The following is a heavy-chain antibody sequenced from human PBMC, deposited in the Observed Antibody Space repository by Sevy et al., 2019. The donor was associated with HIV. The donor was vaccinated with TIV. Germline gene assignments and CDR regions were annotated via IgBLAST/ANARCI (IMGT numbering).Heavy chain of an antibody. D-gene: IGHD2-21*01. Sequence: GGSLRLSCEVSGFTIDEYGMSWVRQVPGKGLEWVSGILSNGNAYYADSVRGRFTVSRDNVKNSLYLQMNTLRVEDTALYYCVRDGSGGNWIFDYWGQGTLVTVSS. V-gene: IGHV3-20*04. J-gene: IGHJ4*02. CDR1: GFTIDEYG. CDR2: ILSNGNA. CDR3: VRDGSGGNWIFDY.